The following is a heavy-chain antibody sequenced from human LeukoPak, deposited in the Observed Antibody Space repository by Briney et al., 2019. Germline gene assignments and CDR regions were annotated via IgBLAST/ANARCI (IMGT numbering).Heavy chain of an antibody. Sequence: GGSLRLSCAASGFTFSSYVMNWVRQAPGKGLEWVSSISGSGGGTYYADSVKGRFTISGDNSKNTLYLQMNSLRAEDTALYYCAKSDTSGYWYWGQGTLVTVSS. V-gene: IGHV3-23*01. J-gene: IGHJ4*02. CDR2: ISGSGGGT. CDR3: AKSDTSGYWY. D-gene: IGHD3-22*01. CDR1: GFTFSSYV.